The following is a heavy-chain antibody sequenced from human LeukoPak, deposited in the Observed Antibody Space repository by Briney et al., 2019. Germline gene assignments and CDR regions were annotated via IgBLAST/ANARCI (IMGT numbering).Heavy chain of an antibody. J-gene: IGHJ3*02. D-gene: IGHD1-14*01. CDR3: ARGNWNHEGAFDI. CDR2: IYYSGST. V-gene: IGHV4-59*01. Sequence: GSLRLSCAASGFTFSSYWMSWIRQPPGKGLEWIGYIYYSGSTNYNPSLKSRVTISVDTSKNQFSLKLSSVTAADTAVYYCARGNWNHEGAFDIWGQGTMVTVSS. CDR1: GFTFSSYW.